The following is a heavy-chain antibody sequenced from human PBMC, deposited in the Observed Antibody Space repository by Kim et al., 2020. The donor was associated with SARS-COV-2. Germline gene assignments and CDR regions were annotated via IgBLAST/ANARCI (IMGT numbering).Heavy chain of an antibody. CDR2: IIPIFGTA. Sequence: SVKVSCKASGGTFSSYAISWVRQAPGQGLEWMGGIIPIFGTANNAQKFQGRVTITADESTSTAYMELSSLRSEDTAVYYCARCGCSRGVVGRIAAAGTYYYYNGMDVWGQGTTVTVSS. CDR3: ARCGCSRGVVGRIAAAGTYYYYNGMDV. CDR1: GGTFSSYA. V-gene: IGHV1-69*13. J-gene: IGHJ6*02. D-gene: IGHD6-13*01.